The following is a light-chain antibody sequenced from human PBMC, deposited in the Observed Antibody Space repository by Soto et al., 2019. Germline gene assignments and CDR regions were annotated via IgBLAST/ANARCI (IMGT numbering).Light chain of an antibody. Sequence: QSVLTQPASVSGSPGQSITITCNGSNTDVGHDEFVSWYQQHPGKAPKLIIYDVSRRPSGVSDRFSGSKSGNTASLTISGLQAEDEADYYCGSYTSDKTWVFGGGTKVTV. CDR3: GSYTSDKTWV. CDR2: DVS. V-gene: IGLV2-14*03. J-gene: IGLJ3*02. CDR1: NTDVGHDEF.